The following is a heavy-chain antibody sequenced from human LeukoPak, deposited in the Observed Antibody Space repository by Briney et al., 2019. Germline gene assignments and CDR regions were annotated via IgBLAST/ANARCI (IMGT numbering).Heavy chain of an antibody. CDR1: GYTFTGYY. CDR2: INPNSGST. Sequence: GASVKVSCKASGYTFTGYYMHWVRQAPGQGLEWMGWINPNSGSTNYAQKFQGRVTMTRDTSISTAYMELSRLRSDDTAVYYCARDSDSSGPGTFDYWGQGTLVTVSS. J-gene: IGHJ4*02. D-gene: IGHD3-22*01. CDR3: ARDSDSSGPGTFDY. V-gene: IGHV1-2*02.